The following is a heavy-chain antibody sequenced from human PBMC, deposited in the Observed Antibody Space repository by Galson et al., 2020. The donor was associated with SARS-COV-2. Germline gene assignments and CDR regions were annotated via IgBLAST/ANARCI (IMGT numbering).Heavy chain of an antibody. CDR2: LNNRGDDT. D-gene: IGHD6-19*01. CDR3: AKEDGTGWATDYFQH. V-gene: IGHV3-23*01. Sequence: GESLKISCAASGFTFSNYAMAWVRQAPGKGLEWVSLLNNRGDDTYYADSMKGRFTISRDNSKNILYLQMNNLRPDDTAVYYCAKEDGTGWATDYFQHWGQGILVTVSS. CDR1: GFTFSNYA. J-gene: IGHJ1*01.